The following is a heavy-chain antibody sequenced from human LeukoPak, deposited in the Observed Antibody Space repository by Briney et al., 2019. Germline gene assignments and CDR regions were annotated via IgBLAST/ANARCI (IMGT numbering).Heavy chain of an antibody. CDR1: GGSISGYY. V-gene: IGHV4-4*07. CDR3: TRGQDGYDDY. J-gene: IGHJ4*02. D-gene: IGHD5-24*01. Sequence: SETLSLTCTVSGGSISGYYWNWFRQPAGKGLEWIGRIYVSESTNYNPSLKSRVTMSVDTSKNQFSLKMSSVTAADTAVYYCTRGQDGYDDYWGQGTLVTVSS. CDR2: IYVSEST.